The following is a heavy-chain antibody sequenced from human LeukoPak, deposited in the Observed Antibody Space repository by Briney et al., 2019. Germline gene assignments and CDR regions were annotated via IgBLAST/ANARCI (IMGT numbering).Heavy chain of an antibody. D-gene: IGHD5-12*01. Sequence: SETLSLTCTVSGGSISSYYWSWIRQPPAKGLEWIGYIYYSGSTNYNPSLKSRVTISVDTSKNQFSLKLSSVTAADTAVYYCARLGGYSGYYYYYYMDVWGKGTTVTVSS. V-gene: IGHV4-59*01. CDR2: IYYSGST. J-gene: IGHJ6*03. CDR3: ARLGGYSGYYYYYYMDV. CDR1: GGSISSYY.